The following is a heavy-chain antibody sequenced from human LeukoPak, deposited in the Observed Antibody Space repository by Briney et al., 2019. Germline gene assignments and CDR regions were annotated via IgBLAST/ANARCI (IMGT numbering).Heavy chain of an antibody. J-gene: IGHJ4*02. CDR2: INGDGRGT. Sequence: PGGSLRLSCVASGFTFSSYWMHWVRQAPGKGLVWVSRINGDGRGTTYADSVKGRFTISRDNARNTLYLQMNSLRAEDTAVYYCARDQLYCSGGYCYFDSWGQGTLATVSS. CDR3: ARDQLYCSGGYCYFDS. V-gene: IGHV3-74*01. CDR1: GFTFSSYW. D-gene: IGHD2-15*01.